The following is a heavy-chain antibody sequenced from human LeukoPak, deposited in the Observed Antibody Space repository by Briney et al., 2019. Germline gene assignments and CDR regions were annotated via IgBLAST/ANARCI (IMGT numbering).Heavy chain of an antibody. Sequence: PGGSLRLSCAASGFTVSSNYMSWVRQAPEKGLEWVSVIYSGGSTYYADSVKGRFTISRDNSKNTLYLQMNSLRAEDTAVYYCARDLVGIGFSWWGQGTLVTVSS. CDR2: IYSGGST. CDR3: ARDLVGIGFSW. J-gene: IGHJ4*02. V-gene: IGHV3-53*01. D-gene: IGHD1-26*01. CDR1: GFTVSSNY.